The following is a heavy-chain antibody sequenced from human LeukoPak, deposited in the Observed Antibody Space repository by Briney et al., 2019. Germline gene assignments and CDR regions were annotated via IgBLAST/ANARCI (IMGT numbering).Heavy chain of an antibody. Sequence: SVKVSCKASGFTFSNSAVQWVRQARGQRLERIGWIVVGGGNTNYAQGLQGRLTITRDMSTSTAYMELSSLRSEDTAVYYCAADRSVVVPAATGSNYYYYMDVWGKGTTVTVSS. D-gene: IGHD2-2*01. J-gene: IGHJ6*03. V-gene: IGHV1-58*01. CDR1: GFTFSNSA. CDR3: AADRSVVVPAATGSNYYYYMDV. CDR2: IVVGGGNT.